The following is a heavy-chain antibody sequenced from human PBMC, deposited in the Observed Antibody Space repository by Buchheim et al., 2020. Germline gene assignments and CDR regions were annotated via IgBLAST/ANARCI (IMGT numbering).Heavy chain of an antibody. D-gene: IGHD3-3*01. V-gene: IGHV4-34*01. CDR2: INHSGST. CDR1: GGSFSGYY. Sequence: QVQLQQWGAGLLKPSETLSLTCAVYGGSFSGYYWSWIRQPPGKGLEWIGEINHSGSTNYNPSLKSRVTISVDTSKNQFSLKLSSVTAADTAVYYCAGRAITIFGVVTYYYYYGMDVWGQGTT. CDR3: AGRAITIFGVVTYYYYYGMDV. J-gene: IGHJ6*02.